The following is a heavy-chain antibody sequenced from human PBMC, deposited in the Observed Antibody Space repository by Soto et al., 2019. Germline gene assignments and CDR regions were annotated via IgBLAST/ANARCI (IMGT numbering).Heavy chain of an antibody. CDR2: ISSSSDYI. V-gene: IGHV3-21*01. CDR1: GFTFSSYS. CDR3: VKSPSGDACHM. Sequence: EVQLVESGGGLVKPGGSLRLSCAASGFTFSSYSINWVRQAPGKGLEWVSSISSSSDYIFYADSVKGRFTISRDNAKNSAYVHMNSLRDEDTAVSYCVKSPSGDACHMWGQGKRVTVS. J-gene: IGHJ3*02.